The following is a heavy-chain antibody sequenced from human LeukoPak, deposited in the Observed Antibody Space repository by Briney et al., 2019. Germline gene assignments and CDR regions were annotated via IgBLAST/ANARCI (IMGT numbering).Heavy chain of an antibody. D-gene: IGHD2-15*01. Sequence: SETLSLTCTVSGGSISSSSYYWGWIRQPPGKGLEWIGSIYYSGSTYYNPSLRSRVTISVDTSKNQFSLKLSSVTAADTAVYYCARGPGYCSGGSCYPYFDYWGQGTLVTVSS. V-gene: IGHV4-39*07. J-gene: IGHJ4*02. CDR1: GGSISSSSYY. CDR3: ARGPGYCSGGSCYPYFDY. CDR2: IYYSGST.